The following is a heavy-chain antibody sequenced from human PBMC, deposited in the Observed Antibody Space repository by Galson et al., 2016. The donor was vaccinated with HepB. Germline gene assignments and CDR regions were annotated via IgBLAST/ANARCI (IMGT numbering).Heavy chain of an antibody. D-gene: IGHD2-2*01. CDR2: IYSGGGT. CDR1: GFTVSGNY. J-gene: IGHJ4*02. V-gene: IGHV3-53*01. CDR3: ARALWGQSCSSTSCVTGGLDY. Sequence: SLRLSCAASGFTVSGNYLTWVRQAPGRAPECVSIIYSGGGTYYADSVKGRFTIPRDSSKNTMYLQRNSLRVEDTAVYYCARALWGQSCSSTSCVTGGLDYWGPGTLVTVSS.